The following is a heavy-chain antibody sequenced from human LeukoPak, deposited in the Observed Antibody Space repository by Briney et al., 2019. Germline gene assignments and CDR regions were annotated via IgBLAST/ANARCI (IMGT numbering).Heavy chain of an antibody. Sequence: GGSLRLSCAASGFSFSNYAMQWVRQAPGKGLEYVSAITSNGINAYYANSVKGRFTISRDNSKNTLYLQMGSLRTEDMAVYSCARARWGSSGWYVDYWGQGTLVTVSS. J-gene: IGHJ4*02. D-gene: IGHD6-19*01. CDR3: ARARWGSSGWYVDY. CDR1: GFSFSNYA. V-gene: IGHV3-64*01. CDR2: ITSNGINA.